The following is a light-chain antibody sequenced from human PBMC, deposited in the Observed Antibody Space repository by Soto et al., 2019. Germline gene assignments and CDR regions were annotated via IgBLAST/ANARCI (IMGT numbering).Light chain of an antibody. CDR3: QHYNSYQWT. V-gene: IGKV1-5*03. CDR2: KAS. J-gene: IGKJ1*01. CDR1: QTISSW. Sequence: DIQMTQSPSTLSGSVGDRVTITFRASQTISSWLAWYQQKPGKAPKLLIYKASTLKSGVPSRFSGSGSGTEFTLTISSLQPDDFATYYCQHYNSYQWTFGQGTKGDIK.